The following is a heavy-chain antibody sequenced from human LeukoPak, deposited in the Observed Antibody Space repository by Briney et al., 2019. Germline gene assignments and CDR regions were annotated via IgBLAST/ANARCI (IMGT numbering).Heavy chain of an antibody. CDR3: ARDRSGYYDY. D-gene: IGHD3-22*01. J-gene: IGHJ4*02. Sequence: PSETRSLTCAVSGYSISSGYYWGWIRQPPGKGLEWIGSIYHSGSTYYNPSLKSRVTISVDTSKNQFSLKLSSVTAADTAVYYCARDRSGYYDYWGQGTLVTVSS. CDR1: GYSISSGYY. CDR2: IYHSGST. V-gene: IGHV4-38-2*02.